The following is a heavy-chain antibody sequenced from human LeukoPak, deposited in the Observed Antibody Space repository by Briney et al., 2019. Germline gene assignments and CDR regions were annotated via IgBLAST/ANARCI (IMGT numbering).Heavy chain of an antibody. J-gene: IGHJ6*02. V-gene: IGHV1-2*02. D-gene: IGHD2-2*02. Sequence: ASVKVSCKASGYTFTGYYMHWVRQAPGQGLEWMGWINPNSGGTNYAQKFQGRVTMTRDTPIGTAYMELSRLRSDDTAVYYCARGPTYCSSTSCYTLSHFSHYYGMDVWGQGTTVTVSS. CDR1: GYTFTGYY. CDR2: INPNSGGT. CDR3: ARGPTYCSSTSCYTLSHFSHYYGMDV.